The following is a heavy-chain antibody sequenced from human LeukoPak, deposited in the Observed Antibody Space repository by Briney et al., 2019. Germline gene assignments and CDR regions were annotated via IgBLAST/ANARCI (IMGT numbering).Heavy chain of an antibody. V-gene: IGHV4-59*01. D-gene: IGHD3-22*01. Sequence: SETLSLTCTVSGGSISSYYWSWIRQPPGKGLEWIGYIYYSGSTNYNPSLKSRVTISVDTSKNQFSLKLSSVTAADTAVYYCAASYYYDSSGYPPFDYWGQGTLVTVSS. CDR1: GGSISSYY. J-gene: IGHJ4*02. CDR3: AASYYYDSSGYPPFDY. CDR2: IYYSGST.